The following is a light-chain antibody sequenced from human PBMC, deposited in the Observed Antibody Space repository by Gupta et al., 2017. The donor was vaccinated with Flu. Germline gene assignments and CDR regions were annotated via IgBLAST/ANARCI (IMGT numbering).Light chain of an antibody. CDR2: GAS. CDR1: QSVRNN. J-gene: IGKJ1*01. Sequence: EIVMTQSPATLSVSPGERATLSCRASQSVRNNLAWYQQKPGQAPRLLISGASTRATGIPARFSGSGSGTEFTLTISSLQAEDFAIYYCQQYNNWPPLTFGQGTKVEIK. V-gene: IGKV3D-15*01. CDR3: QQYNNWPPLT.